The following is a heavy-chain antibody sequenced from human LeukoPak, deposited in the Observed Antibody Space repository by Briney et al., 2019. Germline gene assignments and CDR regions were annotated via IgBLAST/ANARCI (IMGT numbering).Heavy chain of an antibody. CDR2: IYYSGST. CDR1: GGSISSGDYY. J-gene: IGHJ4*02. D-gene: IGHD3-3*01. V-gene: IGHV4-30-4*08. CDR3: ARGVYDFWSGYYMGFDY. Sequence: NTSETLSLTCTVSGGSISSGDYYWSWIRQPPGKGLEWIGYIYYSGSTYYNPSLKSRVTISVDTSKNQFSLKLSSVTAADTAAYYCARGVYDFWSGYYMGFDYWGQGTLVTVSS.